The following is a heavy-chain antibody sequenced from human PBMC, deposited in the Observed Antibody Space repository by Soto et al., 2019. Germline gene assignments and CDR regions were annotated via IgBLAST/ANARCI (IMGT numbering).Heavy chain of an antibody. V-gene: IGHV1-46*01. CDR3: ARGSYGVYELDH. CDR2: INPSGGSP. Sequence: QVQLVQSGAEVKKPGASVKVSCETSGYTFTNYYIHWVRQAPGQGLEWMGVINPSGGSPTYAQRFQGRVSMTGDTSTSTVSMELSSLRSEETAVFFCARGSYGVYELDHWGQGTLVTVSS. D-gene: IGHD5-12*01. J-gene: IGHJ4*02. CDR1: GYTFTNYY.